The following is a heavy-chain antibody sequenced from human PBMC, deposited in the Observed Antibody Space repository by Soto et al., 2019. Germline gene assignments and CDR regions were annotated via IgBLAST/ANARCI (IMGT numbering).Heavy chain of an antibody. CDR1: GYTFTDYG. J-gene: IGHJ4*02. CDR2: ISAKNGDP. V-gene: IGHV1-18*01. CDR3: ARDPPETPSDY. Sequence: QVQLVQSGADVKKPGASVRVSCKASGYTFTDYGITWVRQAPGQGLEWMGGISAKNGDPNLAQTFRGRVTLTTDTSTGTAYMDLRSLTPDDTAVYYCARDPPETPSDYWGQGTLVTVSS.